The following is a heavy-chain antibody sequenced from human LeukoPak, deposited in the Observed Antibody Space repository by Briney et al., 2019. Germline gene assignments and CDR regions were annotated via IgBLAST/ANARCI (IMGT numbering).Heavy chain of an antibody. CDR1: GFTFSRYY. Sequence: GGSLRLSCAASGFTFSRYYMSWVRQAPGKGLEWVANIKQDGSEQFYLDSVKGRFTISRDNAKNALYLQMHSLRVEDTAVYYCARESIVVVPTTMDDASDIWGQGTMVTVSS. CDR3: ARESIVVVPTTMDDASDI. D-gene: IGHD2-2*01. J-gene: IGHJ3*02. V-gene: IGHV3-7*01. CDR2: IKQDGSEQ.